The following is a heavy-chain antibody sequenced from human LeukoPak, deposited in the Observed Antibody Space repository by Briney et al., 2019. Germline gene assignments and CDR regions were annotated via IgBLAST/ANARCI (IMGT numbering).Heavy chain of an antibody. CDR2: IYYSGST. V-gene: IGHV4-39*07. CDR1: GGSISSSSYY. Sequence: SETLSLTCTVSGGSISSSSYYWGWIRQPPGKGLEWIGSIYYSGSTYYNPSLKSRVTISVDTSKNQFSLKLSSVTAADTAVYYCARVRQQQWLTPRPLYYYYYMDVWGKGTTVTVSS. J-gene: IGHJ6*03. CDR3: ARVRQQQWLTPRPLYYYYYMDV. D-gene: IGHD6-19*01.